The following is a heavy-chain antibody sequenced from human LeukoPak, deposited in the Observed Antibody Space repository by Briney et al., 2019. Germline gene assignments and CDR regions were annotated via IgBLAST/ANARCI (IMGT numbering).Heavy chain of an antibody. CDR2: ISGSGGST. D-gene: IGHD3-22*01. Sequence: GGSLRLSCAASGFTFTIHALSWVGQPPGKGLEGVPTISGSGGSTNYADSVKGRFTISRDNSKNTLYLQMNSLRAEDTAVYYCAKDYYDSRNYFDYWGQGTLVTVSS. J-gene: IGHJ4*02. V-gene: IGHV3-23*01. CDR1: GFTFTIHA. CDR3: AKDYYDSRNYFDY.